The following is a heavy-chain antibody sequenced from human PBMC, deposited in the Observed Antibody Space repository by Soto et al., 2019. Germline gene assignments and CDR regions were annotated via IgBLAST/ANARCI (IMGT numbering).Heavy chain of an antibody. CDR1: GLGVSNNY. CDR2: LYSGGTT. D-gene: IGHD2-2*01. J-gene: IGHJ6*01. Sequence: PGGSLRLSCAASGLGVSNNYLSWVRQPPGKWLEWVSVLYSGGTTYYADSVKGRFTISRDNSKNTLYLQMNSLRAEDTAVYYCAREGRSRGGRDYYYYYWMDIWGQETTVTVSS. CDR3: AREGRSRGGRDYYYYYWMDI. V-gene: IGHV3-53*01.